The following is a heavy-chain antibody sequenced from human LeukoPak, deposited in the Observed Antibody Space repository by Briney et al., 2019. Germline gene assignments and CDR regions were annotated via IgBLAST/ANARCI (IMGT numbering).Heavy chain of an antibody. CDR3: ARVIGNMVRGVILVY. J-gene: IGHJ4*02. CDR1: GYTFTSYD. CDR2: MNPNSGNT. Sequence: ASVKVSCKASGYTFTSYDINWVRQATGQGPEWMGWMNPNSGNTGYAQKFQGRVTMTRNTSISTAYMELSSLRSEDTAVYHCARVIGNMVRGVILVYWGQGTLVTVSS. V-gene: IGHV1-8*01. D-gene: IGHD3-10*01.